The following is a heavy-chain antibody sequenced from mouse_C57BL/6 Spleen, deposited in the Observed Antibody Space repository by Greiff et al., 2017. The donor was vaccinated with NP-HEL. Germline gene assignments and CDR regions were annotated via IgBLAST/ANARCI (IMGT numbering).Heavy chain of an antibody. CDR3: ARRDTGTNYAMDY. CDR1: GYTFTSYW. D-gene: IGHD4-1*01. V-gene: IGHV1-69*01. J-gene: IGHJ4*01. CDR2: IDPSDSYT. Sequence: VKLQQPGAELVMPGASVKLSCKASGYTFTSYWMHWVKQRPGQGLEWIGEIDPSDSYTNYNQKFKGKSTLTVDKSSSTAYMQLSSLTSEDSAVYYCARRDTGTNYAMDYWGQGTSVTVSS.